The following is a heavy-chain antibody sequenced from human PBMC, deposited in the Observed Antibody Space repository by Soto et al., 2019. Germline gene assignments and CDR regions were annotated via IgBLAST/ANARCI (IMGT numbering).Heavy chain of an antibody. J-gene: IGHJ5*02. D-gene: IGHD3-3*01. CDR2: IYYSGST. V-gene: IGHV4-31*03. CDR3: AKGFLEWLLSGFDP. CDR1: DGSISSGGYY. Sequence: LSLTCTVSDGSISSGGYYCSWIRQLPGKGLEWIGYIYYSGSTYYNPSLKSRVTISVDTSKNQFSLKLSSVTAADTAVFYCAKGFLEWLLSGFDPRGQGTLVTVSS.